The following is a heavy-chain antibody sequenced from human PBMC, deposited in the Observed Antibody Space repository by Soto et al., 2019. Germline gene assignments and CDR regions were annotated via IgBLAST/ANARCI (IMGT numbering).Heavy chain of an antibody. J-gene: IGHJ6*02. CDR3: ARDPRYYYASGRYYTYYYGMDV. CDR1: VYTFTNYA. D-gene: IGHD3-10*01. CDR2: INPGDGKT. V-gene: IGHV1-3*01. Sequence: SVKVSCKASVYTFTNYAIHWVRQAPGQRLEWMGWINPGDGKTEYSQKFQGRVTIARDTSATTAYMELSSLRSEDTAEYYCARDPRYYYASGRYYTYYYGMDVWGQGTTVTASS.